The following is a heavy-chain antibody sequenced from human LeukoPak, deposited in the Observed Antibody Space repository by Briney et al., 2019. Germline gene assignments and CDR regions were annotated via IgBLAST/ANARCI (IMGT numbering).Heavy chain of an antibody. V-gene: IGHV4-59*01. J-gene: IGHJ5*02. D-gene: IGHD3-10*01. CDR3: ARASPLTLWFGVVNWFDP. Sequence: SETLSLTCTVSGGSISSYYWSWIRQPPGKGLEYIGYIYYSGSTNYNPSLKSRVTISVDTSKNQFSLKLSSVTAADTAVYYCARASPLTLWFGVVNWFDPWGQGTLVTVSS. CDR1: GGSISSYY. CDR2: IYYSGST.